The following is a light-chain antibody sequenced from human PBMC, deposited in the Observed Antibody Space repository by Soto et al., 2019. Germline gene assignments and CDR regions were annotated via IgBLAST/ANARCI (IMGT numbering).Light chain of an antibody. V-gene: IGKV3-20*01. J-gene: IGKJ2*01. CDR2: GAS. CDR1: QSVSSNS. Sequence: EIVLTQSPGTLSLSPGERATLSCRASQSVSSNSLNWYQQKPGQAPRLLIYGASSRATGIPDRFSGSGSGTDFTLSISRLEPEDFAVYYCQQYGSSLSTFGQGTKLEI. CDR3: QQYGSSLST.